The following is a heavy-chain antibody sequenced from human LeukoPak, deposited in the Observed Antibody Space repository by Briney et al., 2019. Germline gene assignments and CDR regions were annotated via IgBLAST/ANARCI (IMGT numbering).Heavy chain of an antibody. CDR3: ARSQKSSGWDYYYYYGMDV. CDR1: GGSISSSSYY. CDR2: IYYSGST. V-gene: IGHV4-39*07. Sequence: SETLSLTCTVSGGSISSSSYYWGWIRQPPGKGLEWIGSIYYSGSTYYNPSLKSRVTISVDTSKSQFSLKLSSVTAADTAVYYCARSQKSSGWDYYYYYGMDVWGQGTTVTVSS. D-gene: IGHD6-19*01. J-gene: IGHJ6*02.